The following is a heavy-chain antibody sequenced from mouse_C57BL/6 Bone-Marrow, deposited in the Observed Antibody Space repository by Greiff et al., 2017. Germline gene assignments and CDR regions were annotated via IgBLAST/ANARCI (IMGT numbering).Heavy chain of an antibody. J-gene: IGHJ1*03. D-gene: IGHD2-4*01. CDR1: GFTFSSYA. V-gene: IGHV5-9-1*02. CDR2: ISSGGGYI. Sequence: DVMLVESGEGLVKPGGSLKLSCAASGFTFSSYAMSWVRQTPEKRLEWVAYISSGGGYIYYADTVKGRFTISGDNPSNTLYLQMSSLKSEDTAMYYCTRIYDDYDAWYFDVWGTGTTVTVSS. CDR3: TRIYDDYDAWYFDV.